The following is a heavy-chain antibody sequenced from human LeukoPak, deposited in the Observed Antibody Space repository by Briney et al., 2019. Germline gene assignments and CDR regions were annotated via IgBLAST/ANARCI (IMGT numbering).Heavy chain of an antibody. CDR3: ARARGDCSSTSCYGDEWFDP. CDR1: GGSISSGDYY. Sequence: SETLSLTCTVSGGSISSGDYYWSWIRQPPGKGLEWIGYIYYSGSTNHNPSLKSRVTISVDTSKNQFSLKLSSVTAADTAVYYCARARGDCSSTSCYGDEWFDPWGQGTLVTVSS. J-gene: IGHJ5*02. CDR2: IYYSGST. V-gene: IGHV4-61*08. D-gene: IGHD2-2*01.